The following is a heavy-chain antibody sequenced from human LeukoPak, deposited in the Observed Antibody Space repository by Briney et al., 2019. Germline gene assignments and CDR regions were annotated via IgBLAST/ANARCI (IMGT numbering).Heavy chain of an antibody. Sequence: ASVKVSCKASGYTFTNFYMHWVRQAPGQGLEWMGIINPSGGSTNYAQKSQGRVTMTRDTSTNTVYMELSSLRSEDTAVYYCARGITVTDAFGIWGQGTMATVSS. CDR3: ARGITVTDAFGI. V-gene: IGHV1-46*01. D-gene: IGHD4-17*01. CDR1: GYTFTNFY. CDR2: INPSGGST. J-gene: IGHJ3*02.